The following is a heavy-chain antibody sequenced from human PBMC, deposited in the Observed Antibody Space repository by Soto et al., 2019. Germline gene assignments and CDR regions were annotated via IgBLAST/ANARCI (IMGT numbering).Heavy chain of an antibody. CDR2: TYYRSKWYY. Sequence: PSQTLSLTCAITGDSVSSNSAGWSWVRQSPSRGLEWLGRTYYRSKWYYEYAVSVRGRITINPDTSKNQYSLQLNAVTPEDTAVYFCARGEQYSGRIFDYWGQGTLVTVSS. D-gene: IGHD1-26*01. V-gene: IGHV6-1*01. J-gene: IGHJ4*01. CDR1: GDSVSSNSAG. CDR3: ARGEQYSGRIFDY.